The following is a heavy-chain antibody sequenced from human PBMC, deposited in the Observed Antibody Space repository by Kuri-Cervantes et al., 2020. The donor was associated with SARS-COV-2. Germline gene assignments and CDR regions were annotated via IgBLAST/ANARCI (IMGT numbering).Heavy chain of an antibody. CDR2: INPNDGGT. J-gene: IGHJ4*02. V-gene: IGHV1-2*04. CDR1: GYTFSGYY. CDR3: ARGRGGTPRSPGGF. Sequence: ASVKVSCKASGYTFSGYYIHWVRQAPGQGLEWMGWINPNDGGTKYAQKFQDWVTMTRDTSVTTVYLDLSRLKSDDTAVYYCARGRGGTPRSPGGFWGQGTLVTVSS. D-gene: IGHD1-1*01.